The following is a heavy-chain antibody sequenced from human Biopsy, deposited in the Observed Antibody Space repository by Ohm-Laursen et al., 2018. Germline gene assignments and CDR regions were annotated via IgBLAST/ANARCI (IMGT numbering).Heavy chain of an antibody. Sequence: ASSVKVSCKASGGTFSSSAITWVRQAPGQGLEWMGGNIGIFRTAHYAQKFQGRVTITADEFMSTAYMELSSLRSEDTAVYYCARGGGYNWNNGWFDPWGQGTLVTVSS. CDR3: ARGGGYNWNNGWFDP. CDR2: NIGIFRTA. D-gene: IGHD1/OR15-1a*01. CDR1: GGTFSSSA. V-gene: IGHV1-69*01. J-gene: IGHJ5*02.